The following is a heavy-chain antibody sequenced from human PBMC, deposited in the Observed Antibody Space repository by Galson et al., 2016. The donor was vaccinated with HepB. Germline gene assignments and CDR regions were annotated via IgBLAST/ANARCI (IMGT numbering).Heavy chain of an antibody. J-gene: IGHJ4*02. CDR3: ARDSGSSGSY. D-gene: IGHD6-13*01. V-gene: IGHV1-18*01. CDR2: ISAINGNT. CDR1: GYILTDYG. Sequence: SVKVSCKASGYILTDYGISWVRQAPGQGLEWMGWISAINGNTKYAQKVQGRVTMTADTSTNTAYMELRTLGFDDTAVYYCARDSGSSGSYWGQGTRVTVSS.